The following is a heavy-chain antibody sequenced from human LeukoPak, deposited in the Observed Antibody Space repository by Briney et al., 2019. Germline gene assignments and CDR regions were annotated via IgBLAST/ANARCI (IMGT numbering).Heavy chain of an antibody. CDR3: ATGASPQIVVVPAAGGHDAFDI. CDR2: INPNSGGT. V-gene: IGHV1-2*02. J-gene: IGHJ3*02. D-gene: IGHD2-2*01. Sequence: AASVKVSCKAAGYTFTGYYIHLVRQAPGQGLELMGLINPNSGGTNYAQKFQGKVNMTRDTSISTAYMELSRLRSDDTAVYYCATGASPQIVVVPAAGGHDAFDIWGQGTMVTVSS. CDR1: GYTFTGYY.